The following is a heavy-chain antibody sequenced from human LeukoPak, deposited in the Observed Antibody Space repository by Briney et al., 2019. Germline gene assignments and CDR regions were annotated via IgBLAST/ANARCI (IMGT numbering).Heavy chain of an antibody. V-gene: IGHV1-69*04. Sequence: SVKVSCKASGGIFGSYAISWLRQAPGQGLEWMGRIIPILGIANYAQKFQGRVTITADKSTSTAYMELSSLRSEDTAVYYCAREDQLLGYFDYWGQGTLVTVSS. CDR3: AREDQLLGYFDY. CDR1: GGIFGSYA. D-gene: IGHD2-2*01. J-gene: IGHJ4*02. CDR2: IIPILGIA.